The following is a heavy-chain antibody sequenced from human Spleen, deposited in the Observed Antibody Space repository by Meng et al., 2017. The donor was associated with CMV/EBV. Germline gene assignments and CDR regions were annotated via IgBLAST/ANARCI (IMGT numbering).Heavy chain of an antibody. CDR3: AKVRNYYDSSGKGYYFDY. CDR1: FSSYA. Sequence: FSSYAKRWVRQAKGKGVEWVSVIYSGGSRTYYEKSVKGRLANTRDNSKNTLYLQMNSLRAEDTAVYYCAKVRNYYDSSGKGYYFDYWGQGTLVTVSS. CDR2: IYSGGSRT. V-gene: IGHV3-23*03. J-gene: IGHJ4*02. D-gene: IGHD3-22*01.